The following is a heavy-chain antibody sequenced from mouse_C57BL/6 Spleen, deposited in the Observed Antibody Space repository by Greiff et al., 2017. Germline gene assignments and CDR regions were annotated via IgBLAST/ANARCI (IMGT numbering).Heavy chain of an antibody. J-gene: IGHJ2*01. CDR2: IDPENGDT. CDR3: TTPSSLDY. D-gene: IGHD2-10*02. Sequence: EVQGVESGAELVRPGASVKLSCTASGFNIKDDYMHWVKQRPEQGLEWIGWIDPENGDTEYASKFQGKATITADTSSNTAYLQLSSLTSEDTAVYYCTTPSSLDYWGQGTTLTVSS. V-gene: IGHV14-4*01. CDR1: GFNIKDDY.